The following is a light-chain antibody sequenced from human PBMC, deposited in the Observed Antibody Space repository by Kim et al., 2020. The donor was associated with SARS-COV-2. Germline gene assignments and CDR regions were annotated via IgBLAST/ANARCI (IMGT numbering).Light chain of an antibody. CDR3: QQFNDWPYT. J-gene: IGKJ2*01. V-gene: IGKV3-15*01. CDR2: GAS. CDR1: QSVSSN. Sequence: EIVMTQSPATLSVSPGDRATLSCRASQSVSSNLAWYQQEPGQAPRLLIFGASTRVTGFPARFSGSGSGTEFTLTISNLQAEDFAIYYCQQFNDWPYTFGQGTKLEI.